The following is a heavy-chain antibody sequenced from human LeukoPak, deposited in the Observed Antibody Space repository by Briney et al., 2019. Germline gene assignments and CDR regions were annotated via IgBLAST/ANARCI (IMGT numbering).Heavy chain of an antibody. D-gene: IGHD6-13*01. CDR1: GYTFTGYY. CDR3: ARDWYSSSWYKKEYYFDY. V-gene: IGHV1-2*02. CDR2: INPNSGGT. Sequence: ASVKVSCKASGYTFTGYYMHWVRQAPGQGLEWMGWINPNSGGTNYAQKFQGRVTMTRDTSISTAYMEPSRLRSDDTAVYYCARDWYSSSWYKKEYYFDYWGQGTLVTVSS. J-gene: IGHJ4*02.